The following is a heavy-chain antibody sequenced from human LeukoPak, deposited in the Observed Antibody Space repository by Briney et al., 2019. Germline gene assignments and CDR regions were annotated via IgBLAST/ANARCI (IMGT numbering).Heavy chain of an antibody. Sequence: SETLSLTCTVSGGSISSYYWGWIRQPPGKGLEWIGSIYHSGSTYYNPSLKSRVTISVDTSKNQFSLRLNSVTAADTAMYYCAKSGGYGLIDYWGQGTLVTVSS. CDR2: IYHSGST. D-gene: IGHD1-26*01. J-gene: IGHJ4*02. CDR3: AKSGGYGLIDY. CDR1: GGSISSYY. V-gene: IGHV4-59*04.